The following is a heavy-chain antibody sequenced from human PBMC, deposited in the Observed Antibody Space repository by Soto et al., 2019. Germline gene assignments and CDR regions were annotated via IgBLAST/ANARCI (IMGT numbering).Heavy chain of an antibody. Sequence: PGESLKISCKGSGYSFTSYWIGWVRQMPGKGLEWMGIIYPGDSDTRYSPSFQGQVTISADKSISTAYLQWSSLKASDTAMYYCASAAAGTGLDYYYGMDVWGQGTTVTVSS. J-gene: IGHJ6*02. CDR3: ASAAAGTGLDYYYGMDV. CDR1: GYSFTSYW. CDR2: IYPGDSDT. D-gene: IGHD6-13*01. V-gene: IGHV5-51*01.